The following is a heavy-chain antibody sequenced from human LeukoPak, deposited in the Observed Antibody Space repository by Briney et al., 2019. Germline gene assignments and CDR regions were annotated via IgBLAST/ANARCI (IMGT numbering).Heavy chain of an antibody. V-gene: IGHV3-23*01. Sequence: GGSLRLSCAASGFSFSSYAMSWVRQAPGRGLGWVSAISGFGGSTYYADSVKGRCTISRDNSKNTLYLQMNSLRAEDTAVYFCAKELVVVATYNWFDPWGQGTLVTVSS. CDR1: GFSFSSYA. J-gene: IGHJ5*02. CDR2: ISGFGGST. CDR3: AKELVVVATYNWFDP. D-gene: IGHD2-15*01.